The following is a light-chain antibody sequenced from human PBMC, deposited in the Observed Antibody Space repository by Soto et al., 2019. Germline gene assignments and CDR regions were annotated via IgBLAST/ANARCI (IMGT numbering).Light chain of an antibody. CDR3: EQYGSSGT. Sequence: EKVWTQKTGTLSLSQGERTTLSCRSSQSVSNNYLAWYQQKPGQAPRLLIYGASNRAAGIPDRFSGSGSGTDFTLTISRLEPEDFAVYYWEQYGSSGTFGQGSMV. CDR1: QSVSNNY. V-gene: IGKV3-20*01. CDR2: GAS. J-gene: IGKJ1*01.